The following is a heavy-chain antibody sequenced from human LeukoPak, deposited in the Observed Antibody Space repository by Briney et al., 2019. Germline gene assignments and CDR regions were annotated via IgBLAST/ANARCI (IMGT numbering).Heavy chain of an antibody. CDR3: ARERGYYCSTGSCYFDF. D-gene: IGHD2-15*01. Sequence: GESLKISCRGSGYIFSDYWIGWVRQMPGRGLEWMGIIYAGDSDTRYMPSFQGQVTIPADKSINTAYLQWSSLKASDTAVYFCARERGYYCSTGSCYFDFWGQGTLVTVSS. CDR2: IYAGDSDT. CDR1: GYIFSDYW. V-gene: IGHV5-51*01. J-gene: IGHJ4*02.